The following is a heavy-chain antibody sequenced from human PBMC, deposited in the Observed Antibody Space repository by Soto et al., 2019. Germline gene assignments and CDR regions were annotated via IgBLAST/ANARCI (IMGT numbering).Heavy chain of an antibody. CDR3: ARGGYTYYCGMDV. D-gene: IGHD5-12*01. CDR1: GFTFSTYG. Sequence: PGGSLRLSCAAPGFTFSTYGMHWVRQAPGKGLEWVAVIWSDGSNKYYADSVKGRFTISRDNSKNTLSLQMNSLRAEDTAVYYCARGGYTYYCGMDVWGQGTTVTVSS. CDR2: IWSDGSNK. V-gene: IGHV3-33*01. J-gene: IGHJ6*02.